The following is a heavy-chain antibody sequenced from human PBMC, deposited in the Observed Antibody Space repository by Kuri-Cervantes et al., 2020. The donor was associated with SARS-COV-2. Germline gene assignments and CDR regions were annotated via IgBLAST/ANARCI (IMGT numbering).Heavy chain of an antibody. D-gene: IGHD3-3*01. CDR2: INSDGSST. Sequence: GESLKISCAASGFTFSSYWMHWVRQAPGKGLVWVSRINSDGSSTSYADPVKGRFTISRDNAKNTLYLQMNSLRAEDTAVYYCARDRYDYWSGLGYYHYGMDVWGQGTTVTVSS. CDR1: GFTFSSYW. V-gene: IGHV3-74*01. J-gene: IGHJ6*02. CDR3: ARDRYDYWSGLGYYHYGMDV.